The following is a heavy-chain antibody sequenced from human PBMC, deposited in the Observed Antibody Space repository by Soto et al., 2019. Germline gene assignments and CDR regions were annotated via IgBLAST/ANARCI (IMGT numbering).Heavy chain of an antibody. J-gene: IGHJ4*02. CDR3: ARPQGDYCSGGSCPRIDY. CDR1: GFTFSTYS. Sequence: EVQLVESGGGLVKPGGSLRLSCAASGFTFSTYSMNWVRQVPGKGLEWVSSISSSGSYTYYADSVKGRFTISRDNAKNSLYLQMNSLRAEDTAVYHCARPQGDYCSGGSCPRIDYCGQGTLVTVSS. V-gene: IGHV3-21*01. D-gene: IGHD2-15*01. CDR2: ISSSGSYT.